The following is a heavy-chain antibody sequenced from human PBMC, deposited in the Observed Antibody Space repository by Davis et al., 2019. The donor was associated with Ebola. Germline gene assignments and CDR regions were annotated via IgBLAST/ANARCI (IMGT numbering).Heavy chain of an antibody. Sequence: AASVKVSCKASGYTFTSYYMHWVRQAPGQGLEWMGIINPSGGSTNYAQKFQGRVTITADKSTSTAYMELSSLRSEDTAVYYCATGGGVVVSGWFDPWGQGTLVTVSS. V-gene: IGHV1-46*01. CDR3: ATGGGVVVSGWFDP. CDR1: GYTFTSYY. D-gene: IGHD2-15*01. J-gene: IGHJ5*02. CDR2: INPSGGST.